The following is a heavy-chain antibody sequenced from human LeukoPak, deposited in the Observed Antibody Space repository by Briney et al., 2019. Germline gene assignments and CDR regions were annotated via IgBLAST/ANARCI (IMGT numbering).Heavy chain of an antibody. V-gene: IGHV3-23*01. CDR2: ISTSGDNT. CDR3: AKERSAVTTGLLDS. D-gene: IGHD4-17*01. CDR1: GFTFSTYA. J-gene: IGHJ4*02. Sequence: PGGSLRLSCAASGFTFSTYAMSWVRQAPGKGLEWVSAISTSGDNTYYADSVKGRFTISRDNSKNTLYLQINSLRVEDTAIYYCAKERSAVTTGLLDSWGQGTLVTVSS.